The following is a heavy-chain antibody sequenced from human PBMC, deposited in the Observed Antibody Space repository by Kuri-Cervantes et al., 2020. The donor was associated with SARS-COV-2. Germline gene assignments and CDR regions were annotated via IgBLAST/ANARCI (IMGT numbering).Heavy chain of an antibody. CDR1: GGSFSGYY. D-gene: IGHD1-1*01. CDR2: INHSGST. Sequence: SETLSLTCAVYGGSFSGYYWNWIRQPPGKGLEWIGEINHSGSTNYNPSLKSRVTISVDTSKNQFSLKLSSVTAADTAVYYCVRDGDHWNFDYWGQGTLVTVSS. V-gene: IGHV4-34*01. J-gene: IGHJ4*02. CDR3: VRDGDHWNFDY.